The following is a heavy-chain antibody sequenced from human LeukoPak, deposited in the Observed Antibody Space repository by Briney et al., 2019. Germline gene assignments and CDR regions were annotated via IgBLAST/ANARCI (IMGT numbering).Heavy chain of an antibody. D-gene: IGHD2-15*01. CDR1: GYILTNYA. CDR2: INPNSGGT. Sequence: GASVKVSCKASGYILTNYAMNWVRQAPGQGLEWMGWINPNSGGTNYAQKFQGRVTMTRDTSISTAYMELSRLRSDDTAVYYCARAHYCSGGSCYGWFDPWGQGTLVTVSS. V-gene: IGHV1-2*02. J-gene: IGHJ5*02. CDR3: ARAHYCSGGSCYGWFDP.